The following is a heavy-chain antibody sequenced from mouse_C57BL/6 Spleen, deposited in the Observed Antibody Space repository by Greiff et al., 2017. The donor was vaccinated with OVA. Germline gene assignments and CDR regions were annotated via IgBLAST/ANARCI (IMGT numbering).Heavy chain of an antibody. CDR3: ARYYAGSSCGYIDV. Sequence: QVQLQQPGAELVKPGASVKLSCKASGYTFTSYWMHWVKQRPGRGLEWIGRIDPTSGGTKYNEKFKSKATLTVDKPSSTAYLQLRSLTSADSAVYYCARYYAGSSCGYIDVWGTGTTVTVSA. D-gene: IGHD1-1*01. V-gene: IGHV1-72*01. J-gene: IGHJ1*03. CDR2: IDPTSGGT. CDR1: GYTFTSYW.